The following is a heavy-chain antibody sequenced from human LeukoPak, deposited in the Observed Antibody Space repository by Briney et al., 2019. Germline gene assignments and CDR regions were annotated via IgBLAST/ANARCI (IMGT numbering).Heavy chain of an antibody. CDR3: AETTVTTGY. V-gene: IGHV4-39*01. Sequence: SETLSLTCTVSGGSISSSSYYWGWIRQPPGKGLEWIGSIYYSGSTYYNPSLKSRVTISVDTSKNQFSLKLSSVTAADTAVYYCAETTVTTGYWGQGTLVTVSS. D-gene: IGHD4-17*01. CDR1: GGSISSSSYY. J-gene: IGHJ4*02. CDR2: IYYSGST.